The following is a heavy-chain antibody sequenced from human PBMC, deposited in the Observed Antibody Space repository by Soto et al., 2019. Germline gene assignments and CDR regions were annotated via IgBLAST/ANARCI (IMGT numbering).Heavy chain of an antibody. J-gene: IGHJ4*02. CDR3: AIGIMMWLAWGGH. Sequence: SETLSLTSPLHTRSFTAYYSSCIRQLPGKGLEWLGEINHSGITDNNPFLTNRSTITVDTSKKQFSLKLNAVTAADTAAGYFAIGIMMWLAWGGHWGQGSQVTVSS. CDR2: INHSGIT. V-gene: IGHV4-34*04. D-gene: IGHD3-16*01. CDR1: TRSFTAYY.